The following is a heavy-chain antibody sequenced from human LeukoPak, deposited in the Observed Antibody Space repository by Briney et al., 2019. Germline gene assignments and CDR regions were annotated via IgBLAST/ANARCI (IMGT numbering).Heavy chain of an antibody. D-gene: IGHD1-26*01. Sequence: QPGGSLRLSCAASGFTFSSYGMNWVRQAPGKGLEWVSAISGSGGNTYYADSVKGRFTISRDNAKNSLYLQMNSLRAEDTAVYYCARDQRIGHWGQGTLVTVSS. J-gene: IGHJ4*02. V-gene: IGHV3-23*01. CDR2: ISGSGGNT. CDR3: ARDQRIGH. CDR1: GFTFSSYG.